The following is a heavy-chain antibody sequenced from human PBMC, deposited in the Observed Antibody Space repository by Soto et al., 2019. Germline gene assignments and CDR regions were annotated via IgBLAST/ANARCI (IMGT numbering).Heavy chain of an antibody. J-gene: IGHJ5*02. CDR2: IYYRGGT. CDR1: GGSINNYY. D-gene: IGHD7-27*01. CDR3: ARVLGLPYHCDP. Sequence: SETLPVTCTVSGGSINNYYWSWIRQPPGKGLEWIGYIYYRGGTDYNPSLKSRVTISVDTSKNQFSLKLSSVTAADTAMYYCARVLGLPYHCDPSYPGTHISVSS. V-gene: IGHV4-59*01.